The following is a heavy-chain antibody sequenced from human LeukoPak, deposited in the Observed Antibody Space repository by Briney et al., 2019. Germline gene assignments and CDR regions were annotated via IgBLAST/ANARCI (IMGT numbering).Heavy chain of an antibody. D-gene: IGHD3-22*01. CDR3: AKGGRWDYYERSH. CDR2: ISGNGGTT. J-gene: IGHJ3*01. V-gene: IGHV3-23*01. CDR1: GVSFKSSS. Sequence: ADPGVSFKSSSRSWARQAPGKGLEWVSGISGNGGTTYYADSVKGRFTISRDNSKTTLYLQMNSLRIEDTAVYYCAKGGRWDYYERSHWGQGTMVTVSA.